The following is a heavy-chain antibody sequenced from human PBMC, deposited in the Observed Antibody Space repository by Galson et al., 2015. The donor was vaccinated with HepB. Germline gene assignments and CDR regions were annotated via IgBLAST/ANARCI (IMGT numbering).Heavy chain of an antibody. CDR1: GFTFSTYA. CDR3: AKGLSSTYYDILSGYDS. J-gene: IGHJ4*02. CDR2: IISGGGT. V-gene: IGHV3-23*01. D-gene: IGHD3-9*01. Sequence: SLRLSCAASGFTFSTYAMSWVRQAPGKGLEWVSSIISGGGTYFADSVKGRFSISRDNSKNTLYLHMNSLRPEDTALYYCAKGLSSTYYDILSGYDSWGQGTLVTVSS.